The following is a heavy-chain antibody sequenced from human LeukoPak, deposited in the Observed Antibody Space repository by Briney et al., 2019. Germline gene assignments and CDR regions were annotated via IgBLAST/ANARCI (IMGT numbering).Heavy chain of an antibody. V-gene: IGHV4-30-2*01. CDR1: GGSISSGGYS. J-gene: IGHJ4*02. D-gene: IGHD3-10*01. Sequence: SQTLSLTCAVSGGSISSGGYSWSWIRQPRGKGLEWIGYIYHSGSTYYNPSLKSRVTISVDRSKNQFSLKLSSVTAADTAMYYCAGGFHYYASGAFDYWGQGTLVTVSS. CDR3: AGGFHYYASGAFDY. CDR2: IYHSGST.